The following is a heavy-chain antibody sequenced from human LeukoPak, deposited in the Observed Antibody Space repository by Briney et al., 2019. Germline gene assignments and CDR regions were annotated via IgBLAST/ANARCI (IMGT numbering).Heavy chain of an antibody. CDR2: ISGSGGST. V-gene: IGHV3-23*01. Sequence: QPGGSLRLSCAASGFTFSSYAMSWVRQAPGKGLEWVSAISGSGGSTYYADSVKGRFTISRDNSKNTLYLQMNSLRAEDTAVYYCAKDRPNYDILTGTFDYWGQGTLVTVSS. J-gene: IGHJ4*02. CDR3: AKDRPNYDILTGTFDY. CDR1: GFTFSSYA. D-gene: IGHD3-9*01.